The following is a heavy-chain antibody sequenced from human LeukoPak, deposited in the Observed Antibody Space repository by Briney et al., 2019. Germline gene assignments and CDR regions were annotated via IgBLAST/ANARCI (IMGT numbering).Heavy chain of an antibody. CDR3: ARDNSGAYGD. V-gene: IGHV3-48*04. D-gene: IGHD1-26*01. CDR1: GFTFSSYA. CDR2: ISNSGTTI. J-gene: IGHJ4*02. Sequence: QPGGSLRLSFAASGFTFSSYAMSWVRQAPGKGLEWISRISNSGTTIYYADSVKGRFTISRDNAKNSLYLQMNGLRAEDTAVYYCARDNSGAYGDSGQGTLVTVSS.